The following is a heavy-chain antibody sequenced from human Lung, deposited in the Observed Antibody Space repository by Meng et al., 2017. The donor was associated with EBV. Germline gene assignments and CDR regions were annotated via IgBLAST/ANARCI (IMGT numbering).Heavy chain of an antibody. CDR3: ARGRQIGWQGGDFAY. V-gene: IGHV4-34*02. CDR2: INHSGHT. Sequence: LQRGGAGLLKPSETLSLRCAFSGGSFRGYYWSWIRQSPERGLEWIGEINHSGHTNYNPSLKSRVTISVDTSKNQFSLNLSSVTAADTAVYYCARGRQIGWQGGDFAYWSQGTLVTVPS. CDR1: GGSFRGYY. J-gene: IGHJ4*02. D-gene: IGHD2-15*01.